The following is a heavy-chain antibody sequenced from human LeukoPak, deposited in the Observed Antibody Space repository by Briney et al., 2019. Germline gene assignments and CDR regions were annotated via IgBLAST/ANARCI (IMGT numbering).Heavy chain of an antibody. CDR1: RFTVSCNY. D-gene: IGHD2-2*01. J-gene: IGHJ6*03. Sequence: PGGSLRLSLCVSRFTVSCNYMRCVPPAPGRGVGSVLVTSSGGSTYYADSVKGRFTISRDNSKNTLYLQMNSLRAEDTAVYYCAQIVVVPAAIYYYYYYYMDVWGKGTTVTVSS. V-gene: IGHV3-66*02. CDR3: AQIVVVPAAIYYYYYYYMDV. CDR2: TSSGGST.